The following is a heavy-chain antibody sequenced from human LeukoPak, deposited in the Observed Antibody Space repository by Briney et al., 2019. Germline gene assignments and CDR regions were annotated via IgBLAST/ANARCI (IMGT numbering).Heavy chain of an antibody. J-gene: IGHJ4*02. CDR3: VRDSWASAGLLDY. CDR1: GFSFSDYY. CDR2: ISSRSDHT. D-gene: IGHD6-13*01. V-gene: IGHV3-11*05. Sequence: KPEGSLRLSCAASGFSFSDYYMTWMRQTPGKGLEWVSYISSRSDHTHYADSVKGRFTISRDNAKNSLYLQMNSLRAEDTAMYYCVRDSWASAGLLDYWGQGTLVTVSS.